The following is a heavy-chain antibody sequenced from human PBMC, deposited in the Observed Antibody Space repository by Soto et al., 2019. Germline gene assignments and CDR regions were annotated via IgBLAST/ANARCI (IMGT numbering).Heavy chain of an antibody. CDR1: GYTFSSNG. CDR3: ARLHGYSSGWYDY. V-gene: IGHV1-18*04. CDR2: ISTFNGNA. D-gene: IGHD6-19*01. Sequence: QVQLVQSGAEVKKPGASVKVSCKASGYTFSSNGVSWVRQAPGQGLEWMGWISTFNGNAHYAQKFQGRVTMTTDTSTNTAYMELTILSSDDTVVYYCARLHGYSSGWYDYWGQGTLVTVSS. J-gene: IGHJ4*02.